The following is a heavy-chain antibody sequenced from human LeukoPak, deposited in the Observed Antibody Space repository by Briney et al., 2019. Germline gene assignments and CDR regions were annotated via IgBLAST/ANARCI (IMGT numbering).Heavy chain of an antibody. CDR1: GFIFSSYA. J-gene: IGHJ4*02. Sequence: GGSLRLSCAASGFIFSSYAMHWVRQAPGKGLEWVAVISYDGSNKYYADSVKGRFTISRDNSKNTLYLQMNSLRAEDTAVYYCARDQVGQLVLGFDYWGQGTLVTVSS. CDR2: ISYDGSNK. V-gene: IGHV3-30*01. D-gene: IGHD6-6*01. CDR3: ARDQVGQLVLGFDY.